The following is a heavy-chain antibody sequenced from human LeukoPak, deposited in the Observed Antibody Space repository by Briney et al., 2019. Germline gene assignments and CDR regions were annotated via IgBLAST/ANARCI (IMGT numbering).Heavy chain of an antibody. J-gene: IGHJ5*02. CDR1: GFTFSVYG. Sequence: GGSLRLSCAASGFTFSVYGMNWVRQAPGKGLEWISYISSRTSTINYADSVKGRFTISRDNAHNSLLLQMHSLGVEATAVYYCARRPPTGAALDHWGQGTLVTVSS. D-gene: IGHD6-6*01. CDR3: ARRPPTGAALDH. V-gene: IGHV3-48*01. CDR2: ISSRTSTI.